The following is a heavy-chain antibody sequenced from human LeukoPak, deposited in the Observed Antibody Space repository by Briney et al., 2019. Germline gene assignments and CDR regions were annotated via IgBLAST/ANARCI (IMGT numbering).Heavy chain of an antibody. CDR3: ARVVSRYCSSTSCPFDY. J-gene: IGHJ4*02. CDR2: INPNSGGT. Sequence: ASVKVSCKASGYTFTGYYMHWVRQAPGQGLEWMGWINPNSGGTNYAQKFQGRVTMTRDTSISTAYMELSRLRSDDTAVYYCARVVSRYCSSTSCPFDYWGQGTLVTVSP. D-gene: IGHD2-2*01. V-gene: IGHV1-2*02. CDR1: GYTFTGYY.